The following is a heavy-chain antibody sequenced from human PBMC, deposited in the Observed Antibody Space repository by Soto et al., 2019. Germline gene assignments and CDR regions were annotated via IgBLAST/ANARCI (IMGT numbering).Heavy chain of an antibody. Sequence: ASVKVSCKTSGYSFANYAITWVRQGPGQGLEWIGWISAYNGATKYAQTFQGRVTMTTDTSTSTAYMDLRGLGSDDTAVYYCATYKDPHSGIDVWG. D-gene: IGHD3-10*01. CDR1: GYSFANYA. J-gene: IGHJ6*02. CDR2: ISAYNGAT. V-gene: IGHV1-18*01. CDR3: ATYKDPHSGIDV.